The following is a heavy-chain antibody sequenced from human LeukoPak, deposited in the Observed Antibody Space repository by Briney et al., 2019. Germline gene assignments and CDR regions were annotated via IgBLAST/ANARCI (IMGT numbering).Heavy chain of an antibody. CDR2: ISSSGSTI. V-gene: IGHV3-11*01. CDR1: GFTFSDYY. D-gene: IGHD6-6*01. J-gene: IGHJ6*03. CDR3: ARVCRSSYYYYYMDV. Sequence: GGSLRLSCAASGFTFSDYYMSWIRQAPGKGLEWVSYISSSGSTIYYADSVKGRFTISRDNAKNSLYLQMNSLRAEDTAVYYCARVCRSSYYYYYMDVWGKGTTVTVSS.